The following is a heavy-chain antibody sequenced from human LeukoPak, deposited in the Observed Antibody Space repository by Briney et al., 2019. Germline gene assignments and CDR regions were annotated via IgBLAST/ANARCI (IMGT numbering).Heavy chain of an antibody. CDR1: GGSISSGSYY. J-gene: IGHJ2*01. V-gene: IGHV4-61*02. CDR3: AREFNRYQLLYLQNWYFDL. D-gene: IGHD2-2*02. Sequence: PSQTLSLTCTVSGGSISSGSYYWSWIRQPAGKGLEWIGRIYTSGNTNYNPSLKSRVTISVDTSKNQFSLKLSSVTAADTAVYYCAREFNRYQLLYLQNWYFDLWGRGTLVTVSS. CDR2: IYTSGNT.